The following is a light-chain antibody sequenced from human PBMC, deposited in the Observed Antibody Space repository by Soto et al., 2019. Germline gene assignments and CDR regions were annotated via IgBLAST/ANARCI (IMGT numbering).Light chain of an antibody. J-gene: IGLJ3*02. CDR2: EVS. CDR3: SSHAGINNVV. Sequence: QSALTQPASVSGSPGQSITVSCSGTSSDIGAYNYVSWYQQHPGKAPKLLIYEVSNRASGVSFRFSGSKSGNTASLTVSGLQAEDEADYYCSSHAGINNVVFGGGTKLTVL. V-gene: IGLV2-14*01. CDR1: SSDIGAYNY.